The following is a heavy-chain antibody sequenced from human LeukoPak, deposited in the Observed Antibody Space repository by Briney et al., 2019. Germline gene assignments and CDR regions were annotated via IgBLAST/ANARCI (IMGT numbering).Heavy chain of an antibody. V-gene: IGHV1-69*13. CDR1: GGTFSSYA. J-gene: IGHJ4*02. CDR3: AAQPLGYCSSTSCYTGDY. Sequence: SVKVSCKDSGGTFSSYAISWVRQAPGQGLEWMGGIIPIFGTANYAQKFQGRVTITADESTSTAYMELSSLRSEDTAVYYCAAQPLGYCSSTSCYTGDYWGQGTLVTVSS. D-gene: IGHD2-2*02. CDR2: IIPIFGTA.